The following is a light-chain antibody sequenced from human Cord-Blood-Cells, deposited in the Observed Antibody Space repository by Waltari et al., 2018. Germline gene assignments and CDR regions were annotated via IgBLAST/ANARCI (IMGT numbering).Light chain of an antibody. V-gene: IGKV1-5*03. CDR1: QSISSW. Sequence: DIQMTQSPSTLSASVGGRVTITCRASQSISSWLAWYQQKPGKAPKLLIYKASSLESGVPSRFSGSGSGTEVTLTISSLQPDDFATYYCQQYNSYWTFGQGTKVEIK. CDR3: QQYNSYWT. CDR2: KAS. J-gene: IGKJ1*01.